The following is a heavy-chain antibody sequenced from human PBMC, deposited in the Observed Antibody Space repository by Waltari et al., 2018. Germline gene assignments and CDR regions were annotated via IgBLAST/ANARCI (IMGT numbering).Heavy chain of an antibody. Sequence: QVQLQQWGAGLLKPSETLSLTCAAYGGSFSGYYWSWLRQPPGQGLVWIGEIKHSGSTNYNPSLKSRVTISVDTSKNQFSLKLGSVTAADTAVYYCARYCSSTSCYTWYYYGMDVWGQGTTVTVSS. CDR1: GGSFSGYY. J-gene: IGHJ6*02. V-gene: IGHV4-34*01. CDR3: ARYCSSTSCYTWYYYGMDV. D-gene: IGHD2-2*02. CDR2: IKHSGST.